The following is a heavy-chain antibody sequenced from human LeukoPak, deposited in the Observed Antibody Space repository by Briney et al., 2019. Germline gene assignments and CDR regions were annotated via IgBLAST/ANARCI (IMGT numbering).Heavy chain of an antibody. Sequence: PGGSLRLSCAASGFTFSSYAMHWVRQAPGKGLEWVAVIPYDGSNKYYADSVKGRFTISRDNSKNTLYLQMNSLRAEDTAVYYCARSRWYQLRDSSGGYFDYWGQGTLVTVSS. J-gene: IGHJ4*02. CDR1: GFTFSSYA. V-gene: IGHV3-30*04. D-gene: IGHD2-2*01. CDR2: IPYDGSNK. CDR3: ARSRWYQLRDSSGGYFDY.